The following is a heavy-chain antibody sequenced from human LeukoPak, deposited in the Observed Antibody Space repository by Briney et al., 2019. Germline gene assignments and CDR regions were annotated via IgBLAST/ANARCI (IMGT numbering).Heavy chain of an antibody. CDR1: GVTLNNYY. D-gene: IGHD1-7*01. CDR2: ISSSGSII. Sequence: GGSLRLSCAASGVTLNNYYMTWIRQAPGKGLEWVSYISSSGSIIYYADSVKGRFTISRDNAKNSLYLQMNSLRAEDTAVYCCARGEGTGTTPFDYWGHGTLVTVSS. J-gene: IGHJ4*01. CDR3: ARGEGTGTTPFDY. V-gene: IGHV3-11*01.